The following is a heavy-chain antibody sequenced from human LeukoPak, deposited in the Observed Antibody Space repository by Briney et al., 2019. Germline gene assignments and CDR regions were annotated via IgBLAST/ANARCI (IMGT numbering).Heavy chain of an antibody. V-gene: IGHV1-69*13. CDR2: IIPIFGTA. CDR3: ARDGPGAARLSVMDV. CDR1: GGTFSSYA. Sequence: ASVKVSCKASGGTFSSYAISWVRQAPGQGLEWMGGIIPIFGTANYAQKFQGRVTITADESTSTAYMELSSLRSEDTAVYYCARDGPGAARLSVMDVWGQGTTVTVSS. D-gene: IGHD6-6*01. J-gene: IGHJ6*02.